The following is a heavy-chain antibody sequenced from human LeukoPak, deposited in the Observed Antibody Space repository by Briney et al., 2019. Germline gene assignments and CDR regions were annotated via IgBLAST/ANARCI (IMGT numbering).Heavy chain of an antibody. CDR2: LYHTGIT. Sequence: SETLSLTCNVSGGSVTSHYWNWIRRPPGKGLEWIGHLYHTGITKYNPSLKSRVSMSVDTSKNQFFLKVNSVTAADTAVYHCVRSVDYFDNTGPHMMFDYWGQGSLVTVSS. CDR1: GGSVTSHY. CDR3: VRSVDYFDNTGPHMMFDY. V-gene: IGHV4-59*02. J-gene: IGHJ4*02. D-gene: IGHD3-22*01.